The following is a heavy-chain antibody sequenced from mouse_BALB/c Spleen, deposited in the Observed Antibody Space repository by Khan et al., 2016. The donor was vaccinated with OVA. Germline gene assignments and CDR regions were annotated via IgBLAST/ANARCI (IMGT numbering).Heavy chain of an antibody. Sequence: VQLKQSGPGLVAPSQTLSISCTVSGFSISNYGVHWVRQPPGKGLEWLGVIWAGGSTNHNSALMSRLSITKAHSKNQVFLKMNSLQTDDTAIYYCARAFYNGAWFAYWGQGTLVTVSA. CDR3: ARAFYNGAWFAY. V-gene: IGHV2-9*02. J-gene: IGHJ3*01. CDR1: GFSISNYG. D-gene: IGHD1-3*01. CDR2: IWAGGST.